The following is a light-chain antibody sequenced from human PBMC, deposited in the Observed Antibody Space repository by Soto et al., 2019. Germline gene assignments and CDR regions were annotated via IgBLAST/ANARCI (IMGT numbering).Light chain of an antibody. J-gene: IGKJ4*01. V-gene: IGKV3D-15*01. CDR1: ENVGTN. CDR3: QEYNNWGLS. CDR2: GSS. Sequence: IVMTQSPATLSVSPGEGVTLSCRASENVGTNLAWYQQKPGQAPRLLIYGSSTRATGIPATFSGSGSGTEFTLTTRSLQSEASAIYGCQEYNNWGLSFGGGTKVEIK.